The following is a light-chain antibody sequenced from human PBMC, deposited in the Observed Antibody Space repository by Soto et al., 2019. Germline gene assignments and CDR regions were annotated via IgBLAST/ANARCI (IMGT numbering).Light chain of an antibody. CDR2: DAS. CDR1: QDIITY. V-gene: IGKV1-39*01. J-gene: IGKJ1*01. Sequence: DIQLTQSPSSLSASVGDSVTITCRASQDIITYLTWYQHKPGRAPKLLVYDASSLNSGVPSRFRGSGGGTDFALTINSLQPEDFATIYCQQTYSTPWTFGQGTKVDIK. CDR3: QQTYSTPWT.